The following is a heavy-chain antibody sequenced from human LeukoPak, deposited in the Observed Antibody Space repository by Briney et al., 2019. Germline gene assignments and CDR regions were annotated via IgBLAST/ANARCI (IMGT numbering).Heavy chain of an antibody. J-gene: IGHJ3*02. V-gene: IGHV3-30*18. CDR2: ISYDGSNK. Sequence: GGSLRLSCAASGFTFSSYGMHWVRQAPGKVLERVAVISYDGSNKYYADSVKGRFTISRDNSKNTLYLQMNSLRAEDTAVYYCAKDWFGSGSYYNSDAFDIWGQGTMVTVSS. CDR1: GFTFSSYG. CDR3: AKDWFGSGSYYNSDAFDI. D-gene: IGHD3-10*01.